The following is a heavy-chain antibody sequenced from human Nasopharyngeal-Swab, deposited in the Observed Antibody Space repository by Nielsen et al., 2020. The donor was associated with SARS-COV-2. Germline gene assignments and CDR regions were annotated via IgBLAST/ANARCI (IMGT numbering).Heavy chain of an antibody. CDR3: ARDRKHGRYGMDV. V-gene: IGHV3-13*01. Sequence: GGSLRLSCAASGFTFSSYDMHWVRQATGKGLEWVSAIGTAGDTYYPGSVKGRFTISRENAKNSLYLQMNSLRAEDTAVYYCARDRKHGRYGMDVWGQGTTVTVSS. D-gene: IGHD1-14*01. CDR2: IGTAGDT. J-gene: IGHJ6*02. CDR1: GFTFSSYD.